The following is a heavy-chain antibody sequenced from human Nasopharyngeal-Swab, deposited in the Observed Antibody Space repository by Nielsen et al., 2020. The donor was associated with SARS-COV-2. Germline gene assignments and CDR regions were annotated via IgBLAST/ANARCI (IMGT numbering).Heavy chain of an antibody. D-gene: IGHD1-26*01. CDR2: IFPDDSDT. CDR1: GSFFNTYW. V-gene: IGHV5-51*01. CDR3: AKPPTVGAAIDY. Sequence: GESLKISCKASGSFFNTYWIGWVRQMPGKGLEWMGIIFPDDSDTRYSPSFQGQVTISVDASTTTAYLQWSSLKASDTAMYYCAKPPTVGAAIDYWGQGTLVIVSS. J-gene: IGHJ4*02.